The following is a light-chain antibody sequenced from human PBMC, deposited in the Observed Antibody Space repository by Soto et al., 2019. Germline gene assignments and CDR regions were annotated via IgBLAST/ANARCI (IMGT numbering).Light chain of an antibody. CDR3: QSYDSSLSGV. J-gene: IGLJ2*01. CDR2: GNS. CDR1: SSNIGAGYD. V-gene: IGLV1-40*01. Sequence: QSVLTQPPSVSGAPGQRVPISCTGSSSNIGAGYDVHWYQQLPGTAPKLLIYGNSNRPSGVPDRFSGSKSGTSASLAITGLQAEDEADYYCQSYDSSLSGVFGGGTKVTVL.